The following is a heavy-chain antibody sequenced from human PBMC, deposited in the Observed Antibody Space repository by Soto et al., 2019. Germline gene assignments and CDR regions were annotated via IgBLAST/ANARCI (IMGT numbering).Heavy chain of an antibody. J-gene: IGHJ4*02. V-gene: IGHV3-53*01. Sequence: GGSLRLSCAASGFTVSSNYMSWVRQAPGKGLEWVSVIYSGGSTYYADSVKGRFTISRDNSKNTLYLQMNSLRAEDTAVYYCARSFARPRGSWSIFDYWGQGTLVTVSS. D-gene: IGHD6-13*01. CDR2: IYSGGST. CDR3: ARSFARPRGSWSIFDY. CDR1: GFTVSSNY.